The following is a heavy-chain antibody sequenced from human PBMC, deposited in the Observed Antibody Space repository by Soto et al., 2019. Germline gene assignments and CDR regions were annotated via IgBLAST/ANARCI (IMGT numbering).Heavy chain of an antibody. V-gene: IGHV2-5*02. CDR3: AHRRRSSSGYYFDY. CDR1: GLPLSTSVRG. D-gene: IGHD6-13*01. J-gene: IGHJ4*02. Sequence: SGPTLVNPTHPFSLTCTVYGLPLSTSVRGVACILEPPGKALEWLALIYWDDDKRYSPSLKSRLTITKDTSKNQVVLTMTNMDPVDTATYYCAHRRRSSSGYYFDYWGQGTLVTVSS. CDR2: IYWDDDK.